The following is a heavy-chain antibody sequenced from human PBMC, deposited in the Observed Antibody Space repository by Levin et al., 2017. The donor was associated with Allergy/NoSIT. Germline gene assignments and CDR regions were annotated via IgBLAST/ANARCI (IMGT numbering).Heavy chain of an antibody. J-gene: IGHJ6*02. D-gene: IGHD3-10*01. CDR3: ASRDYGSGLKTTYYYYGMDV. Sequence: KTSETLSLTCTVYGETFSGYYWNWIRQPPGKGLEWIGEINHSGRANYNPSLKSRVTLLVDTSKKQFSLKLTSVAAADTAVYYCASRDYGSGLKTTYYYYGMDVWGQGTTVTVSS. V-gene: IGHV4-34*01. CDR1: GETFSGYY. CDR2: INHSGRA.